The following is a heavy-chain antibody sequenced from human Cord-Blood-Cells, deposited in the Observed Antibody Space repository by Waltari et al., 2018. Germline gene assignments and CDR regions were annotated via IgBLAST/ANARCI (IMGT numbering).Heavy chain of an antibody. CDR2: INQSGST. D-gene: IGHD5-12*01. Sequence: QVQLQQWGAGLLKPSETLSLTCAVYGGSFSGYYWSWIRQPPGKGLEWMGEINQSGSTNYNPSLKSRVTISVDTSKNQFSLKLSSVTAADTAVYYCARGRGIVATITPFDIWGQGTMVTVSS. CDR3: ARGRGIVATITPFDI. J-gene: IGHJ3*02. V-gene: IGHV4-34*01. CDR1: GGSFSGYY.